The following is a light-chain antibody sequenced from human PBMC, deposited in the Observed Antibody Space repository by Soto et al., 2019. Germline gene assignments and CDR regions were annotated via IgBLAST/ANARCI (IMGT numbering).Light chain of an antibody. CDR3: QHYNSYSEA. CDR2: DAS. CDR1: SVSSY. J-gene: IGKJ1*01. Sequence: SVSSYLAWYQQKPGQAPRLLXYDASNRATGIPARFSGSGYGTEFTLTISSLQPDDFATYYCQHYNSYSEAFGQGTKVDI. V-gene: IGKV3D-15*01.